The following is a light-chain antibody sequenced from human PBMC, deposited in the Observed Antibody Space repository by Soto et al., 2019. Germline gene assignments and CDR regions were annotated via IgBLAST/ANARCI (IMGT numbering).Light chain of an antibody. Sequence: QSVLTQPPSVSGAPGQRVTISCTGSSSNIGAGYDVHWYQQLPGTAPKLLIYGNNNRPSGIPDRFSGSKSDTSASLAITGLQAEDEADYYCQSYDSSLSAYVLGTGTKVTVL. CDR3: QSYDSSLSAYV. CDR2: GNN. J-gene: IGLJ1*01. V-gene: IGLV1-40*01. CDR1: SSNIGAGYD.